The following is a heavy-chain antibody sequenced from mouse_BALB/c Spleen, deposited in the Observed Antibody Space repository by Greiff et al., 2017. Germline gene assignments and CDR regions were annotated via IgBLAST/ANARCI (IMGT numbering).Heavy chain of an antibody. J-gene: IGHJ3*01. CDR2: ISYSGST. CDR1: GYSITSDYA. D-gene: IGHD2-1*01. Sequence: EVQRVESGPGLVKPSQSLSLTCTVTGYSITSDYAWNWIRQFPGNQLEWMGYISYSGSTSYNPSLKSRISITRDTSKNQFFLQLNSVTTEDTATYYCARSHYDNYAWFAYWGQGTLVTVSA. V-gene: IGHV3-2*02. CDR3: ARSHYDNYAWFAY.